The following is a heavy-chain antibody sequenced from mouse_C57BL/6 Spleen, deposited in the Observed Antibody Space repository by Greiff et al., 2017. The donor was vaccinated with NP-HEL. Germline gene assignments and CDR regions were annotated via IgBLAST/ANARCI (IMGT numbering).Heavy chain of an antibody. D-gene: IGHD1-1*01. CDR1: GYTFTDYY. J-gene: IGHJ3*01. Sequence: VKLQESGAELVRPGASVKLSCKASGYTFTDYYINWVKQRPGQGLEWIARIYPGSGNTYYNEKFKGKATLTAEKSSSTAYMQRSSLTSEDSAVYFCARDYGSSPWFAYWGQGTLVTVSA. V-gene: IGHV1-76*01. CDR3: ARDYGSSPWFAY. CDR2: IYPGSGNT.